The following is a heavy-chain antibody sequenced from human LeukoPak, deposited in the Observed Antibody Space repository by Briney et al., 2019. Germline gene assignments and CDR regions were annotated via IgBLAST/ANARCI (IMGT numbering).Heavy chain of an antibody. V-gene: IGHV1-18*01. D-gene: IGHD2/OR15-2a*01. J-gene: IGHJ4*02. CDR2: VSAYNGNT. CDR1: GYTFTSYG. Sequence: ASVKVSCKASGYTFTSYGISWVRQAPGQGLEWMGWVSAYNGNTNYAQKLQGRVTMTTDTSTSTAYMELRSLRSDDTAVYYCARDNSKVYYFDYWGQGTLVTVSS. CDR3: ARDNSKVYYFDY.